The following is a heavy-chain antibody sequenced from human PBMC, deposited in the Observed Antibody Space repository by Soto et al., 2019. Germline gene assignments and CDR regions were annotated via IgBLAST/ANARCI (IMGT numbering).Heavy chain of an antibody. J-gene: IGHJ4*02. CDR2: IWYDGSNK. Sequence: GGSLRLSCAASGFTFSSYGMHWVRQAPGKGLEWVAVIWYDGSNKYYADSVKGRFTISRDNSKNTLYLQMNSLRAEDTAVYYCARGVYSSILNFDYWGQGTLVTVSS. CDR1: GFTFSSYG. D-gene: IGHD6-13*01. V-gene: IGHV3-33*01. CDR3: ARGVYSSILNFDY.